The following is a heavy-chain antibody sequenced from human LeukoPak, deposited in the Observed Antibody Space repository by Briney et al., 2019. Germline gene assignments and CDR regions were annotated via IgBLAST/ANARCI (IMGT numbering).Heavy chain of an antibody. CDR1: GFTFSNYA. D-gene: IGHD4-17*01. J-gene: IGHJ4*02. Sequence: GGSLRLSCAASGFTFSNYAMNWVRQAPGKGLEWVSAISGSGDSTYYADSVKGRFTISRDNSKNTLYLQMNSLRAEDTGVYYCAKDAFDYGDYVYWGQGTLVTVSS. CDR3: AKDAFDYGDYVY. CDR2: ISGSGDST. V-gene: IGHV3-23*01.